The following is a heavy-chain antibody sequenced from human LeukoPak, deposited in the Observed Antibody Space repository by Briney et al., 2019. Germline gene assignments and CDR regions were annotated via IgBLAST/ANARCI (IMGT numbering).Heavy chain of an antibody. CDR1: GGPISSSSYY. Sequence: SETLSLPCTVSGGPISSSSYYWGWIRQPPGKGLEWIGSIYYSGSTYYNPSLKSRVTISVDTSKNQFSLKLSSVTAADTAVYYCARHRTKAGFDYWGQGTLVTVSS. CDR3: ARHRTKAGFDY. J-gene: IGHJ4*02. V-gene: IGHV4-39*01. D-gene: IGHD6-19*01. CDR2: IYYSGST.